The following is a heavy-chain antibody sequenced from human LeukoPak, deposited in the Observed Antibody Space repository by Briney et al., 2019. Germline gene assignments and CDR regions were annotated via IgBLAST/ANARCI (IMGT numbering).Heavy chain of an antibody. Sequence: GGSLRLSCAASGFTFSSYGMHWVRQAPGKGLEWVAVISYDGSNKYYADSVKGRFTISRDNSKNTLYLQMNSLRAEVTAVYYCAKALWFGELSLDYWGQGTLVTVSS. J-gene: IGHJ4*02. CDR2: ISYDGSNK. CDR1: GFTFSSYG. V-gene: IGHV3-30*18. CDR3: AKALWFGELSLDY. D-gene: IGHD3-10*01.